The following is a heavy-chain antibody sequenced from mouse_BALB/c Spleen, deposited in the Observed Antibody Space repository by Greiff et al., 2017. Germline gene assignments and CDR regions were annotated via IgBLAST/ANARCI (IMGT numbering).Heavy chain of an antibody. D-gene: IGHD2-1*01. Sequence: QVQLKESGAELVKPGASVKLSCKASGYTFTEYIIHWVKQRSGQGLEWIGWFYPGSGSIKYNEKFKDKATLTADKSSSTVYMELSRLTSEDSAVYFCARHVLYYGNPLYYAMDYWGQGTSVTVSS. CDR3: ARHVLYYGNPLYYAMDY. CDR1: GYTFTEYI. V-gene: IGHV1-62-2*01. J-gene: IGHJ4*01. CDR2: FYPGSGSI.